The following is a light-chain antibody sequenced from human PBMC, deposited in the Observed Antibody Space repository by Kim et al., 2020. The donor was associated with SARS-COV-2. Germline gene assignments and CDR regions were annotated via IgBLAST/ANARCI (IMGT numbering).Light chain of an antibody. CDR3: QQFNYLIT. V-gene: IGKV1-13*02. CDR2: AAS. Sequence: SASVGDRVTITCRAKQGISSALGWYQQKPGKAPKLLIYAASILESGVPSRFSGSGSGTDFTLTISSLQPEDFATYYCQQFNYLITFGRGTRLEIK. CDR1: QGISSA. J-gene: IGKJ5*01.